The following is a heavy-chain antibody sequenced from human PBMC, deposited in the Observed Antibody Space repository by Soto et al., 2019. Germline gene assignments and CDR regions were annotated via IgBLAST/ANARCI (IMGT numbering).Heavy chain of an antibody. CDR1: GYTFTNYC. J-gene: IGHJ6*02. CDR2: ISAYNGNT. D-gene: IGHD3-3*01. Sequence: VXVSCKDSGYTFTNYCISWVLQAPGQGLEWMGWISAYNGNTNYAQKLQGRVTMTTDTSTSTAYMELRSLRSDDTAVYYCARAQPNVLRFLEWSPGALDVWGQGTTVTVSS. V-gene: IGHV1-18*04. CDR3: ARAQPNVLRFLEWSPGALDV.